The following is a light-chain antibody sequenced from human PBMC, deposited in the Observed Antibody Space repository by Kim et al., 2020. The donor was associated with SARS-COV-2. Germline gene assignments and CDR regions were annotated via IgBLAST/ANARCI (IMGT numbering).Light chain of an antibody. Sequence: DIVMTQSPDSLAVSLGERATINCKSSQSVFYSSNNKNYIAWHQQKPGQPPNLLISWASTRESGVPDRFSGSGSGTDFTLTISSLHAEDVAIYYCQQYYSAPYTFGQGTKLEI. CDR2: WAS. CDR3: QQYYSAPYT. CDR1: QSVFYSSNNKNY. J-gene: IGKJ2*01. V-gene: IGKV4-1*01.